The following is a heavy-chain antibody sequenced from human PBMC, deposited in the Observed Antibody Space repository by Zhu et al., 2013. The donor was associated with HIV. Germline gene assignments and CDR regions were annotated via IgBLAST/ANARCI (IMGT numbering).Heavy chain of an antibody. J-gene: IGHJ6*02. Sequence: QVQLVQSGAEVKKPGSSVKVSCKASGGTFSSYAISWVRQAPGQGLEWMGGIIPIFGTANYAQKFQGRVTITADESTSTAYMELSSLRSEDTAVYYCARVAVAGGDLYYYYYGMDVWGQGTTVTVSS. V-gene: IGHV1-69*01. CDR1: GGTFSSYA. CDR3: ARVAVAGGDLYYYYYGMDV. CDR2: IIPIFGTA. D-gene: IGHD6-19*01.